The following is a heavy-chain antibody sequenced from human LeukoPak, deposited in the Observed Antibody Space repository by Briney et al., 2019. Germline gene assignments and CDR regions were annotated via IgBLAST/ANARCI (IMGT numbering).Heavy chain of an antibody. V-gene: IGHV1-3*01. Sequence: ASVKVSCKASGYTFTSYAMHWVRQAPGQRLEWMGWINAGSGNTKYSQKFQGRVTITADESTSTAYMELSSLRSEDTAVYYCARDPDPLRPPSNWGQGTLVTVSS. J-gene: IGHJ4*02. D-gene: IGHD3-16*01. CDR1: GYTFTSYA. CDR3: ARDPDPLRPPSN. CDR2: INAGSGNT.